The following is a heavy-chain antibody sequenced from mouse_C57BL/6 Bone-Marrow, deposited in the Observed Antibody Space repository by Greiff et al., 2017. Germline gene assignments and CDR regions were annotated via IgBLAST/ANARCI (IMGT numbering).Heavy chain of an antibody. CDR2: IYPRDGST. Sequence: VQLQQSGPELVKPGASVKLSCKASGYTFTSYDINWVKQRPGQGLEWIGWIYPRDGSTKYNEKFKGKATLTVDTSSSTAYMELHSLTSEDSAVYFCARPYDGYYEYFDYWGQGTTLTVSS. J-gene: IGHJ2*01. CDR3: ARPYDGYYEYFDY. V-gene: IGHV1-85*01. D-gene: IGHD2-3*01. CDR1: GYTFTSYD.